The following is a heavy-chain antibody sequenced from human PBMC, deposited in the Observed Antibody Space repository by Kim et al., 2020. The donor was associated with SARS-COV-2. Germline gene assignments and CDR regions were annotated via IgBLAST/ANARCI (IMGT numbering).Heavy chain of an antibody. Sequence: SETLSLTCTVSGGSISSSSYYWGWIRQPPGKGLEWIGSIYYSGSTYYNPSLKSRVTISVDTSKNQFSLKLSSVTAADTAVYYCARDLFWIAAAWGQGTLVTVSS. V-gene: IGHV4-39*07. D-gene: IGHD6-13*01. J-gene: IGHJ5*02. CDR2: IYYSGST. CDR3: ARDLFWIAAA. CDR1: GGSISSSSYY.